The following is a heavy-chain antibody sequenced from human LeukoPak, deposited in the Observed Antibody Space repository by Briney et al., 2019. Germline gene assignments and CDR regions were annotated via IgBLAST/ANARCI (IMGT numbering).Heavy chain of an antibody. V-gene: IGHV3-9*01. CDR1: GFTFDDYA. D-gene: IGHD3-22*01. CDR2: ISWNSGSI. Sequence: GRSLRLSCAASGFTFDDYAMHWVRQAPGKGLEWVSGISWNSGSIGYADSVKGRFTISRDDAKNSLYLQMNSLRAEDTALYYCAKDRYSSSGYGMDVWGQGTTVTVSS. CDR3: AKDRYSSSGYGMDV. J-gene: IGHJ6*02.